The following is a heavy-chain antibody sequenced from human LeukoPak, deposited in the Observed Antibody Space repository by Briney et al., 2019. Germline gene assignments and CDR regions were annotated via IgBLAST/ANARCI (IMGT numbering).Heavy chain of an antibody. D-gene: IGHD3-22*01. J-gene: IGHJ3*02. CDR1: RDSFIKYW. CDR2: IYPGDSDT. Sequence: GESLKISCQGSRDSFIKYWIAWVRQMPGQGLEWMGIIYPGDSDTRYSPSFQGQVAISADKSISTAYLQWSSLKASDTAMYYCATTYYYDRGPFDIWGQGTMVTVSS. V-gene: IGHV5-51*01. CDR3: ATTYYYDRGPFDI.